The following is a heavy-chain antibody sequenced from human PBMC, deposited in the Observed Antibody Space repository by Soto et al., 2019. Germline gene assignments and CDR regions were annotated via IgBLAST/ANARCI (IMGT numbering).Heavy chain of an antibody. J-gene: IGHJ6*02. CDR1: GFNFISYD. CDR3: ARGGLGPGDYFWCMVV. D-gene: IGHD7-27*01. Sequence: GGSLRLSCAASGFNFISYDIHWVRQATGKGLEWVSGIGTAGDTYYPGAVEGRFIMSRENAANSVYLEMNSLRPGDTAVYYCARGGLGPGDYFWCMVVGCQGTLLTVFS. CDR2: IGTAGDT. V-gene: IGHV3-13*01.